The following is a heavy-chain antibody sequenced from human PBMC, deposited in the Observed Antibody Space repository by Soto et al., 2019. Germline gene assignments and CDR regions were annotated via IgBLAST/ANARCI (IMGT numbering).Heavy chain of an antibody. D-gene: IGHD3-9*01. V-gene: IGHV3-33*01. CDR3: ARDIPYPKYYDILTGYYKATGYYYGMDV. CDR1: GFTFSSYG. J-gene: IGHJ6*02. Sequence: PGGSLRLSCAASGFTFSSYGMHWVRQAPGKGLEWVAVIWYDGSNKYYADSVKGRFTISRDNSKNTLYLQMNSLRAEDTAVYYCARDIPYPKYYDILTGYYKATGYYYGMDVWGQGTTVTVSS. CDR2: IWYDGSNK.